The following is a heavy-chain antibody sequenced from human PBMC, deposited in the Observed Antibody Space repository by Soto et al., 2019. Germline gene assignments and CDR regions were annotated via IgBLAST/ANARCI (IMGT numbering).Heavy chain of an antibody. J-gene: IGHJ5*02. CDR1: GFTFSTSY. D-gene: IGHD6-19*01. Sequence: QVQLVESGGGLVQPGESLRLSCAASGFTFSTSYMNWIRQAPGKGLEWLSYISGSSADTNYADSVQGRFTVSRDNARNSLFLQMNNLRPEDTAVYYCVRHARLAESWGQGTLVTVSS. CDR2: ISGSSADT. V-gene: IGHV3-11*06. CDR3: VRHARLAES.